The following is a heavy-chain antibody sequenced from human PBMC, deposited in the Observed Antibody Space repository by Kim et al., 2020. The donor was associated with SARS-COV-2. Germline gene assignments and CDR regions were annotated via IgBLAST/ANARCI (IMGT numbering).Heavy chain of an antibody. V-gene: IGHV3-23*01. J-gene: IGHJ4*02. CDR2: ISGSGGST. Sequence: LSLTCAASGFTFSSYAMSWVRQAPGKGLEWVSAISGSGGSTYYADSVKGRFTISRDNSKNTLYLQMNSLRAEDTAVYYCAKDHLCSSTSCHFDYWGQGTLVTVSS. CDR1: GFTFSSYA. CDR3: AKDHLCSSTSCHFDY. D-gene: IGHD2-2*01.